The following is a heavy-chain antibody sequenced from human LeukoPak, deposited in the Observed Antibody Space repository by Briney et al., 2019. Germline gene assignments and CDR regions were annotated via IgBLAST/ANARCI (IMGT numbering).Heavy chain of an antibody. V-gene: IGHV1-2*02. D-gene: IGHD2-2*02. J-gene: IGHJ4*02. Sequence: ASVKVSCKASGYTFTGYYMHWVRQAPGQGLEWMGWINPNSGGTNYGQKFQGRVTMTTDTSISTAYMDLSRLRSDDTAVYYCAREYTIGFDYWGQGTLVTVSS. CDR2: INPNSGGT. CDR3: AREYTIGFDY. CDR1: GYTFTGYY.